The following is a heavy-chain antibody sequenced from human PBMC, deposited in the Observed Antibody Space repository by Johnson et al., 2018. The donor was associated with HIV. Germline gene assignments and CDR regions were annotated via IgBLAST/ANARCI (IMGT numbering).Heavy chain of an antibody. Sequence: VQLVESGGGLVQPGGSLRLSCAASGFTVSNNYMSWVRQAPGKGLEWVSVIYSGGSTYYADSVKGRFTISRDKSKNTLYLQMNSLRAEDTAVYYCARDFRDSSSWYDAFDIWGQGTMVTVSS. V-gene: IGHV3-66*01. CDR2: IYSGGST. D-gene: IGHD6-13*01. J-gene: IGHJ3*02. CDR3: ARDFRDSSSWYDAFDI. CDR1: GFTVSNNY.